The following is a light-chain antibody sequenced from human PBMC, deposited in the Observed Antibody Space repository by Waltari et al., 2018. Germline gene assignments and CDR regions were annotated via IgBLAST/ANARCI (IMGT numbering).Light chain of an antibody. CDR3: SSYTSSSTVV. CDR1: SSDVGTYNH. V-gene: IGLV2-14*01. CDR2: DVS. J-gene: IGLJ2*01. Sequence: QSAPTQPASVSGSPGQSITIPCTGTSSDVGTYNHVSWYQQHPGKAPKLMIYDVSNRPSGVSNRFSGSKSGNTASLTISGLQAEDEADYYCSSYTSSSTVVFGGGTKLTVL.